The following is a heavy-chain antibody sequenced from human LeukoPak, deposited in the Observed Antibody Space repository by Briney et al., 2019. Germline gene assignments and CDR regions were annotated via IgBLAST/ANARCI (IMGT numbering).Heavy chain of an antibody. CDR3: ARDRHGYSDFDY. V-gene: IGHV1-18*01. J-gene: IGHJ4*02. Sequence: ASVKVSCKASGYTFTSYGISWVRQAPGQGLQWMGWISGYNDNTNTVQKLQGRVTMTIDTSTNTAYMEPMSLRSDDTAVYYCARDRHGYSDFDYWGQGTLVTVSS. D-gene: IGHD5-24*01. CDR2: ISGYNDNT. CDR1: GYTFTSYG.